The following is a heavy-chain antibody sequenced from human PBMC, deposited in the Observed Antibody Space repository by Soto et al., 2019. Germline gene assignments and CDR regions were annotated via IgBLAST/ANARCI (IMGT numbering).Heavy chain of an antibody. Sequence: GGSLRLSCAVSGFTVNNSGMHWIRQAPGKGLEWVAVISFDGSETDYDDSMKGRFTICRDSSKNMVQLKMNSLRAEDTAIYYCAKDRVPGAYGHYYGMDVWGQGTTVTVAS. J-gene: IGHJ6*02. CDR1: GFTVNNSG. D-gene: IGHD6-19*01. CDR3: AKDRVPGAYGHYYGMDV. V-gene: IGHV3-30*18. CDR2: ISFDGSET.